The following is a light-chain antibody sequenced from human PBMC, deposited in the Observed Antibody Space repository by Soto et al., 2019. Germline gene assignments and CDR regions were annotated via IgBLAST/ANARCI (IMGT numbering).Light chain of an antibody. CDR3: TSYTTSSTLV. J-gene: IGLJ2*01. CDR1: SSDIGTYNS. CDR2: DVT. Sequence: QSALTQPASVSGSPGLSITISCTGTSSDIGTYNSVSWYQQHAGKVPKLMIYDVTNRPSGVSDRFSGSKSGNTASLTISGLQAEDEADYYCTSYTTSSTLVFGGGTKLTVL. V-gene: IGLV2-14*01.